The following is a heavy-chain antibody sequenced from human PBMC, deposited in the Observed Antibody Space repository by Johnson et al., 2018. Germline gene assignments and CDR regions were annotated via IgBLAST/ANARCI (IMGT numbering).Heavy chain of an antibody. CDR1: GFTFSSYG. V-gene: IGHV3-7*01. Sequence: VQLVESGGGVVQPGRSLRLSCAASGFTFSSYGMHWVRQAPGKGLEWVANIKKDGSEKYYADSVKGRFTISRDNATNSVYLQMNSLRAEDTAIYHCAGRDSHTWFDPWGQGTLVIVSS. D-gene: IGHD5-24*01. CDR3: AGRDSHTWFDP. CDR2: IKKDGSEK. J-gene: IGHJ5*02.